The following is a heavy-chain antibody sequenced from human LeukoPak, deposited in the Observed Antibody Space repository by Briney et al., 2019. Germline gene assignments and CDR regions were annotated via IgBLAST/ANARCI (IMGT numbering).Heavy chain of an antibody. V-gene: IGHV1-46*01. CDR1: GYTFTSYY. D-gene: IGHD1-26*01. J-gene: IGHJ4*02. Sequence: ASVKVSRKASGYTFTSYYMHWVRQAPGQGLEWMGIINPSGGSTSYAQKFQGRVTMTRDTSTSTVYMELSSLRSEDTAVYYCARVGAGELLRGHYFDYWGQGTLVTVSS. CDR3: ARVGAGELLRGHYFDY. CDR2: INPSGGST.